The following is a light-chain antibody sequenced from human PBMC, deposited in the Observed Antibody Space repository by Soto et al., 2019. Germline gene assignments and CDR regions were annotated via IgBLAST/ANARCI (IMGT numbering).Light chain of an antibody. CDR1: QSVSSN. Sequence: EIVMTQSPATLSVSLGERATLSCRASQSVSSNLAWYQQKPGQAPRLLIYGASTRATGIPARFSGSGSGTEFTLTISSLQSEDFATYYCQQSYNIPRTFGQGTRLEIK. CDR2: GAS. J-gene: IGKJ5*01. V-gene: IGKV3-15*01. CDR3: QQSYNIPRT.